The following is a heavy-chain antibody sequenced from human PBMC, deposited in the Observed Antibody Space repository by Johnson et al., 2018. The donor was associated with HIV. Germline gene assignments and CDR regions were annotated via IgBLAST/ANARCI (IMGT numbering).Heavy chain of an antibody. Sequence: MQLVESGGGLIQPGGSLRLSCAASGFTVTSTYMSWVRQAPGKGLEWVSVIYSGGNTNYVDSVKGRFTISRDNSKNTLYLQMNSLRAEDTALYYCAKDHAAAEGSEGAFDIWGQGTMVTVSS. CDR1: GFTVTSTY. J-gene: IGHJ3*02. V-gene: IGHV3-53*01. D-gene: IGHD6-13*01. CDR2: IYSGGNT. CDR3: AKDHAAAEGSEGAFDI.